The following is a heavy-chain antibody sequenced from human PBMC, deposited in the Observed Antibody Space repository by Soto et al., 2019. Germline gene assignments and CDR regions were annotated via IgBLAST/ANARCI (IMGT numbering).Heavy chain of an antibody. D-gene: IGHD2-15*01. CDR2: IDYIGRA. Sequence: LSLTCTVSVGSIRSDNYFLSSIRRHPGKGLEWIGYIDYIGRAYYNPSLKRRVTPSVDPSKNPFSLSLISVTVADTATYYCAREVKSAAAFGAFDNWGQGTVVTVSS. J-gene: IGHJ3*02. CDR1: VGSIRSDNYF. CDR3: AREVKSAAAFGAFDN. V-gene: IGHV4-31*03.